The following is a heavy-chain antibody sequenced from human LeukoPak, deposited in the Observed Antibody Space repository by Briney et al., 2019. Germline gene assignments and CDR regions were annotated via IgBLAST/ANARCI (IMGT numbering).Heavy chain of an antibody. CDR3: ARDYYGSGAYYYYYGMDV. CDR1: GGSISNYY. J-gene: IGHJ6*02. CDR2: IYYSGTT. D-gene: IGHD3-10*01. Sequence: SETLSLTCTVSGGSISNYYWSWIRQPPGKGLEWIGYIYYSGTTNYSPSLKSRVTISVDTSKNQFSLKLSSVTAADTAVYYCARDYYGSGAYYYYYGMDVWGQGTTVTVSS. V-gene: IGHV4-59*01.